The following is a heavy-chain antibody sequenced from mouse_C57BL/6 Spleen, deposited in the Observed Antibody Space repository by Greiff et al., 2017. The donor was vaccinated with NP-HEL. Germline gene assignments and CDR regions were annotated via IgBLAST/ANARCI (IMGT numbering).Heavy chain of an antibody. CDR1: GYTFTSYW. D-gene: IGHD3-3*01. CDR3: AREGWDGY. V-gene: IGHV1-50*01. J-gene: IGHJ2*01. Sequence: VQLQQPGAELVKPGASVKLSCKASGYTFTSYWMQWVKQRPGQGLEWIGEIDPSDSYTNYNQKFKGKATLTVDTSSSTAYMQLSSLTSEDSAVYYCAREGWDGYWGQGTTLTVSS. CDR2: IDPSDSYT.